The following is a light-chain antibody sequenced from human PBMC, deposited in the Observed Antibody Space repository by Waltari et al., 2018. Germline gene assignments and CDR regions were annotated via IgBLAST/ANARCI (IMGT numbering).Light chain of an antibody. V-gene: IGKV1-5*03. CDR2: KAS. J-gene: IGKJ1*01. CDR1: QSISEY. CDR3: QQYNTYSGT. Sequence: DIQMTQSPSPLSASVGDRVTITFRASQSISEYLAWYQQKPGKAPKLLIYKASSLESGVSSRFSGSGSGTEFTLTISSLQPDDFATYYCQQYNTYSGTFGRGTTVDVK.